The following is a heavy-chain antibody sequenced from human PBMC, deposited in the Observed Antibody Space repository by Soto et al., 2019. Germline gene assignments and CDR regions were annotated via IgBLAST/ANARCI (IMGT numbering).Heavy chain of an antibody. CDR3: ARVETLTAGVHY. CDR1: GFSVNGNY. Sequence: GGSLRLSCAGSGFSVNGNYMTWVRQAPGKGLEWVSMTYSDGNTYYADSVKGRFTISRDNSNNTIYLQMSNLRVEDTAVYYCARVETLTAGVHYWGQGTLVTVSS. D-gene: IGHD6-13*01. J-gene: IGHJ4*01. CDR2: TYSDGNT. V-gene: IGHV3-66*01.